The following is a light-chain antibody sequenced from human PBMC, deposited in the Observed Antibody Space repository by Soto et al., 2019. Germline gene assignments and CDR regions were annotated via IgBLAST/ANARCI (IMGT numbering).Light chain of an antibody. CDR3: QSYDTSLRDSWGV. Sequence: QSVLTQPPSVSGAPGQRVTISCTGSSSNIGAGYDVHWYQQLPGTAPKLLIYGNSNRPSGVPDRFSGSKSGTSASLAITGLQAEDDDHNYGQSYDTSLRDSWGVFGTGTKVTVL. J-gene: IGLJ1*01. V-gene: IGLV1-40*01. CDR2: GNS. CDR1: SSNIGAGYD.